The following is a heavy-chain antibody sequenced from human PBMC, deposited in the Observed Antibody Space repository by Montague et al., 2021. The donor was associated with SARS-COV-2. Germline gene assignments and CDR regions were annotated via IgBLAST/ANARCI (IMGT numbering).Heavy chain of an antibody. D-gene: IGHD3-9*01. V-gene: IGHV3-23*03. Sequence: SLRLSFSASGFTFSDSPMSWVRQAPGKELDWVSVIHSAGRGTYYADSVQGRFTISRDNLKNTVYLQMNSLRDVDTAVYYCAKVGDILAGYSLINLDAWGQGTLVVVSS. CDR1: GFTFSDSP. CDR2: IHSAGRGT. J-gene: IGHJ5*02. CDR3: AKVGDILAGYSLINLDA.